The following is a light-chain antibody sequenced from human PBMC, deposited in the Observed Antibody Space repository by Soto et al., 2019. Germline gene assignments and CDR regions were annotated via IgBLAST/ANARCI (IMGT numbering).Light chain of an antibody. CDR1: QNILSN. V-gene: IGKV3-20*01. Sequence: EIVMTQSPATLSVSPGERATHSCRASQNILSNLAWYQQKPGQAPRLLIYGVSSRATGIPDRFSGSGSGTDFTLTISRLEPEDFAVYYCQQYGSSPLTFGGGTKVDIK. J-gene: IGKJ4*01. CDR3: QQYGSSPLT. CDR2: GVS.